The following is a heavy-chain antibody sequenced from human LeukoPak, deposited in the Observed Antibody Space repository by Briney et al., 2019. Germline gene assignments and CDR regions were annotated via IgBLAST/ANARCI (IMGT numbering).Heavy chain of an antibody. CDR2: ITGSGGSI. V-gene: IGHV3-23*01. J-gene: IGHJ4*02. CDR1: GFTFRLYV. D-gene: IGHD4-17*01. Sequence: SGGSLRLSCAASGFTFRLYVMTWVRQAPGKGLEWVSAITGSGGSIYYADSVRGRFTISRDNSKNTLYLQMNSLRDEDTVVYYCSHPSTPDYGGLDYWGQGTLVTVSS. CDR3: SHPSTPDYGGLDY.